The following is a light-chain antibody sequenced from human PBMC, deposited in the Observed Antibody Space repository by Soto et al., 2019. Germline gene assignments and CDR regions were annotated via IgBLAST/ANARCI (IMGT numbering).Light chain of an antibody. J-gene: IGLJ1*01. Sequence: QSVLTQPPSASGSPGQRVIVSCSGSTSDIGTNAVNWFQHPPGTAPKLLIYTNNQRPSGVPDRFSGSKSGTSASLAISGLQSEDEADYYCATWHDSFYVFGTGTKVTVL. CDR2: TNN. V-gene: IGLV1-44*01. CDR1: TSDIGTNA. CDR3: ATWHDSFYV.